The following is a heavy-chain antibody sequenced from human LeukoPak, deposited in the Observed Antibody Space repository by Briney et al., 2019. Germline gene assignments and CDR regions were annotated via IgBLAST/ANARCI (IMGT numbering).Heavy chain of an antibody. D-gene: IGHD3-10*01. V-gene: IGHV3-23*01. CDR2: ISGSGGST. Sequence: PGGSLRLSCAASGFTFSSYAMSWVRQAPGKGLEWVSAISGSGGSTYYADSVKGRFTISRDNSKNTLYLQMNSLRAEDTAVYYCAKAITMVRGVNTMDVWGQGTTVTVSS. J-gene: IGHJ6*02. CDR3: AKAITMVRGVNTMDV. CDR1: GFTFSSYA.